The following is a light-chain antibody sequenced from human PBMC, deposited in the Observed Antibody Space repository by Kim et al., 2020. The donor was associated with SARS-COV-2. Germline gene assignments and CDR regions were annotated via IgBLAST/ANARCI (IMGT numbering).Light chain of an antibody. J-gene: IGLJ2*01. CDR3: TSYTGADTVV. CDR1: SSNIGAGYD. Sequence: GQRVTISCTGSSSNIGAGYDVHWYQQLPGTAPKLLIYGNSNRPSGVPDRFSGSKSGTSASLAITGLQAADEADYYCTSYTGADTVVFGGGTQLTVL. V-gene: IGLV1-40*01. CDR2: GNS.